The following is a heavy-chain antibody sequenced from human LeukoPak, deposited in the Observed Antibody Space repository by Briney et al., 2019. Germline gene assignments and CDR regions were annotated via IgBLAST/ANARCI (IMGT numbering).Heavy chain of an antibody. CDR1: GFTFSSYG. CDR3: AKFIDYGDYVLGYYFDY. J-gene: IGHJ4*02. CDR2: ISGSGGST. V-gene: IGHV3-23*01. Sequence: GGSLRLSCAASGFTFSSYGMSWVRQAPGKGLEWVSAISGSGGSTYYADSVKGRFTISRDNSKNTLYLQMNSLRAEDTAVYYCAKFIDYGDYVLGYYFDYWGQGTLVTVSS. D-gene: IGHD4-17*01.